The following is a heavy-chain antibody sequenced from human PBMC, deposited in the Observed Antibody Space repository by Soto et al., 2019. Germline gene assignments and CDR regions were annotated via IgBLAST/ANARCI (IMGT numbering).Heavy chain of an antibody. CDR1: GYIFTTYW. D-gene: IGHD1-7*01. CDR3: AREKSDLELFNWLDP. J-gene: IGHJ5*02. CDR2: IDPRDSYT. V-gene: IGHV5-10-1*01. Sequence: PVESLKISCEASGYIFTTYWISCFLQMPVKVLEWMGAIDPRDSYTKYSPSFQGHVTISVDKSISTAYLQWNSLKASDTAIYYCAREKSDLELFNWLDPWGQGTLVTVSS.